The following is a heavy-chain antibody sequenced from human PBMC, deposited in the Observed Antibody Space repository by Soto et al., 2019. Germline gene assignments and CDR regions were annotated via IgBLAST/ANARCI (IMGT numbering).Heavy chain of an antibody. J-gene: IGHJ5*02. D-gene: IGHD3-22*01. CDR2: ISSSGSTI. Sequence: GGSLRLSCAASGFTFSTYSMNWVRQAPGKGLEWVSYISSSGSTIYYAGSVKGRFTISRDNAKNSLYLQMNSLRAEDTAVYYCAGGRITLRTWGQGTPVTVSS. CDR3: AGGRITLRT. CDR1: GFTFSTYS. V-gene: IGHV3-48*01.